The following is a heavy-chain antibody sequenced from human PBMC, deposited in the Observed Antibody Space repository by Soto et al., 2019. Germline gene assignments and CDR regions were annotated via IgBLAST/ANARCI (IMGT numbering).Heavy chain of an antibody. V-gene: IGHV1-69*06. CDR1: EGTFNSYV. J-gene: IGHJ6*02. CDR2: IIPLFGTT. CDR3: ARGDTIFESSERYYHYGLDV. Sequence: QVKLVQSRAEVKKPGSSVRVSCKASEGTFNSYVVSWVRQAPGQGLQWMGGIIPLFGTTNYAHQLEGRVTITADTSTTTASMELSGLRPGDTAVYYCARGDTIFESSERYYHYGLDVWGQGTTVIVSS. D-gene: IGHD3-3*01.